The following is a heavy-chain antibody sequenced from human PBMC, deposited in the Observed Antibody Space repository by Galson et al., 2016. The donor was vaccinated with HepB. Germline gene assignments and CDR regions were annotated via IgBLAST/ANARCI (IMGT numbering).Heavy chain of an antibody. J-gene: IGHJ4*02. CDR3: ARHITSGYYVYYFDY. Sequence: LTCTVSGDSINSYSNYWAWIRQPPGKGLEWIGSIYYTGSTYYNPSLKSRLTMSVDTSKNQFSLKLTSVTAADAAVYYCARHITSGYYVYYFDYWGQGALVTVSS. CDR2: IYYTGST. V-gene: IGHV4-39*01. CDR1: GDSINSYSNY. D-gene: IGHD5-12*01.